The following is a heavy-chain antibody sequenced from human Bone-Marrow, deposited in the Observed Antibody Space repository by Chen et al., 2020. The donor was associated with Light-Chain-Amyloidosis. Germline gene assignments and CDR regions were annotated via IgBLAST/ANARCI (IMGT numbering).Heavy chain of an antibody. D-gene: IGHD3-9*01. J-gene: IGHJ3*02. CDR2: ISGSGGSS. V-gene: IGHV3-23*04. CDR3: AKDISYDDILPGYPADAFDI. Sequence: EVQLVESGGGLLQRGGSLRLSCAASGFAFSSYAMSWVRQAPGKGLEWVSTISGSGGSSYYGASVKVRLTISRDNSKNALFLQMNSLRAEDTAVYYCAKDISYDDILPGYPADAFDIWGQGTMVTVSS. CDR1: GFAFSSYA.